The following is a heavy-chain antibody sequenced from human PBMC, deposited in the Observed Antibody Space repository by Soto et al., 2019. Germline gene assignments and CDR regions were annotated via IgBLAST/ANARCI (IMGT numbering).Heavy chain of an antibody. D-gene: IGHD5-18*01. J-gene: IGHJ6*03. CDR2: ISAYNGNT. V-gene: IGHV1-18*01. Sequence: ASVKVSCKASGYTFTSYGISWVRQAPGQGLEWMGWISAYNGNTNYAQKLQGRVTMTTDTSTSTAYMELRSLRSDDTAVYYCAREGYSYGKGVDYYYKDVWGKGTKDTVSS. CDR3: AREGYSYGKGVDYYYKDV. CDR1: GYTFTSYG.